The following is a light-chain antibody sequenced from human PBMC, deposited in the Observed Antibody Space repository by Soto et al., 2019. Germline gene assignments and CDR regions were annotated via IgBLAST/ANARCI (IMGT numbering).Light chain of an antibody. CDR3: QQYNSYPWT. V-gene: IGKV1-16*01. Sequence: DIQMTQSPSSLSASVGDRVSITCRASQSISNYLHWYQQKIGKGPKVLIYSASSIQSGVPSRFNGSGSGTEFTLTINSLQPDDFATYYCQQYNSYPWTFGQGTKVDIK. CDR1: QSISNY. CDR2: SAS. J-gene: IGKJ1*01.